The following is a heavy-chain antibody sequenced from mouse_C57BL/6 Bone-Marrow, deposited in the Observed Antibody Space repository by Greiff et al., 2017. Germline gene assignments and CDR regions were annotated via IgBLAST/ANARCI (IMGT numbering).Heavy chain of an antibody. D-gene: IGHD2-3*01. J-gene: IGHJ1*03. Sequence: EVHLVESGGGLVQPGGSLKLSCAASGFTFSDYYLYWVRQTPEMRLEWVAYISNGGGSTYFTDTVKGRFTISRDNANNTLYRQMCRLTPEDTAMYYCASDGYYWYFDVWGTGTTVTVAS. V-gene: IGHV5-12*01. CDR1: GFTFSDYY. CDR3: ASDGYYWYFDV. CDR2: ISNGGGST.